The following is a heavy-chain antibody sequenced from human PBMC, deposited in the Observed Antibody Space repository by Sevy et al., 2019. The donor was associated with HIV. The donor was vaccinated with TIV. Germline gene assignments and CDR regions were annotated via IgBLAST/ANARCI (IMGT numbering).Heavy chain of an antibody. CDR2: IKQDGSDK. Sequence: GGSLRLSCTASGITFSNSWMNRVRQAPGKGLEWVANIKQDGSDKNYVDSVKGRFTISRDNAENSLYLEMSSLRAEDTAVYYSARGQSEESAYRAIDFWGQGTLVTVSS. CDR3: ARGQSEESAYRAIDF. V-gene: IGHV3-7*01. J-gene: IGHJ4*02. CDR1: GITFSNSW. D-gene: IGHD3-16*01.